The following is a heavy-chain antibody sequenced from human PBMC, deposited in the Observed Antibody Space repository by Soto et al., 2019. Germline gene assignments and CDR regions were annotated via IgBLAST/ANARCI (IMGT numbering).Heavy chain of an antibody. CDR3: ARRDIVVVPAAIRGYYYGMDV. D-gene: IGHD2-2*02. CDR2: IDPSDSYT. J-gene: IGHJ6*02. V-gene: IGHV5-10-1*01. CDR1: GYSFTSYW. Sequence: GESLKISCKGSGYSFTSYWISWVRQMPGKGLEWIGRIDPSDSYTNYSPSFQGHVTISADKSISTAYLQWSSLKASDTAMYYCARRDIVVVPAAIRGYYYGMDVWGQGTTVTVSS.